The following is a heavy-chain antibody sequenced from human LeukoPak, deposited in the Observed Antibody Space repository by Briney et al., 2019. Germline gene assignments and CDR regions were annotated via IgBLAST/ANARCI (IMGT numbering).Heavy chain of an antibody. V-gene: IGHV4-4*07. Sequence: SETLSLTCTDSGGSISNYYWSWIRQPAGKGLEWIGRFYTRGSTNYNPSLKSRVTMSVDTSKNQFSLKLSSVTAADTAVYYCARDQGNWFDPWGQGTLVTVSS. J-gene: IGHJ5*02. CDR3: ARDQGNWFDP. CDR2: FYTRGST. CDR1: GGSISNYY.